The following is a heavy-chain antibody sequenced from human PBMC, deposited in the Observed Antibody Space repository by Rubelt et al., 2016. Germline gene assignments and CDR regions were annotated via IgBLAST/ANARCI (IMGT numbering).Heavy chain of an antibody. CDR1: GGSISTYY. D-gene: IGHD2/OR15-2a*01. CDR3: ARLKFKNIELDY. J-gene: IGHJ4*02. V-gene: IGHV4-59*08. CDR2: IYYSGST. Sequence: QVQLQESGPGLVKPSETLSLTCTVSGGSISTYYWSWIRQPPGKGLEWIGYIYYSGSTNYNPSLKSRVTISVDTSKNQFSLKLSSVTAADTAVYYCARLKFKNIELDYWGQGTLVTVSS.